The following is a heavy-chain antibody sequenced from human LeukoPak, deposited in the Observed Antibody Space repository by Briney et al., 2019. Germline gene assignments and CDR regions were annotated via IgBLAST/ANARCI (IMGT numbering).Heavy chain of an antibody. D-gene: IGHD6-13*01. CDR3: AVSTSWSFNYGMDV. Sequence: GGSLRLSCAASGFTVTSNYMSWVRQAPGKGLEWVSVFYSGGHTYYADSVKGRFIISRQSSKNTMFLQMNSLRAEDAAVYYCAVSTSWSFNYGMDVWGQGTTVAVSS. CDR1: GFTVTSNY. CDR2: FYSGGHT. V-gene: IGHV3-66*01. J-gene: IGHJ6*02.